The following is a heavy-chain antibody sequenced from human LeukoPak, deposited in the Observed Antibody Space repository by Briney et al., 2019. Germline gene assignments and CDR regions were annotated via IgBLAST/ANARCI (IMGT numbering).Heavy chain of an antibody. CDR3: AGLGEAY. V-gene: IGHV4-38-2*01. D-gene: IGHD3-10*01. Sequence: KVLELIVIIYHSVSTYYPPSLKSRVTISVETSKNQFSLKLSSVTAADTAVYYCAGLGEAYWGQGTLVTVSS. J-gene: IGHJ4*02. CDR2: IYHSVST.